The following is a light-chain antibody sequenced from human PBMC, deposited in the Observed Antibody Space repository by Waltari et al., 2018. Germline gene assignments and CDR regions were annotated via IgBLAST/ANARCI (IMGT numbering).Light chain of an antibody. J-gene: IGLJ1*01. CDR1: MLPKKY. CDR2: QDS. CDR3: YSTTDNNLGV. Sequence: SSVLTQPSSVSVSPGQTARITCSGDMLPKKYTRWFQQKPGQAPVLVLYQDSARPSGIPERLSGSSSWTTVTLTSSGAQVEDEADYYCYSTTDNNLGVFGPGTRVTVL. V-gene: IGLV3-27*01.